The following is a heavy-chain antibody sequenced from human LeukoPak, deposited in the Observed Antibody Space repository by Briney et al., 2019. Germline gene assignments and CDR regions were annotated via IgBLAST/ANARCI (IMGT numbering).Heavy chain of an antibody. V-gene: IGHV3-74*01. CDR2: ISNDGSHT. D-gene: IGHD6-19*01. CDR1: GXSFSDYW. Sequence: PGGSLRLSCAASGXSFSDYWMHWVRQVPGKGLVWVSRISNDGSHTLYADSVRGRFTISRDNAKNTLFLQMNSLRAEDTAVYYCARAVTGLDDYWGQGTLVTVSS. CDR3: ARAVTGLDDY. J-gene: IGHJ4*02.